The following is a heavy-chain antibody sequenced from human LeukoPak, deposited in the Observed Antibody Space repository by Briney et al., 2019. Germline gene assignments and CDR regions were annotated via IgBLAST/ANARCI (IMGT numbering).Heavy chain of an antibody. V-gene: IGHV3-53*01. CDR2: IYSGGST. CDR3: VRARYYDSSGYAYDAFDI. Sequence: GGSLRLSCAASGFTVSSNYMSWVRQAPGKGLEWVSVIYSGGSTYYADSVKGRFTISRDNSKNTLYLQMNSLRAEDTAVYYCVRARYYDSSGYAYDAFDIWGQGTMVTVSS. J-gene: IGHJ3*02. CDR1: GFTVSSNY. D-gene: IGHD3-22*01.